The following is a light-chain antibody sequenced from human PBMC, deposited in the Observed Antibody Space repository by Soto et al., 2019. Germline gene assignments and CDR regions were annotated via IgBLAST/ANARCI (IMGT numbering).Light chain of an antibody. CDR3: QQYSNYPYS. V-gene: IGKV1-5*01. Sequence: EIQMTQSPSTLSASAGDRVTITCRASQSLSTWLAWYQQRPGKPPKLVIYDASTLESGVPSRFSGGGSGTEISLTISSLQSDDIATCYGQQYSNYPYSFHQGTKLEIK. J-gene: IGKJ2*03. CDR2: DAS. CDR1: QSLSTW.